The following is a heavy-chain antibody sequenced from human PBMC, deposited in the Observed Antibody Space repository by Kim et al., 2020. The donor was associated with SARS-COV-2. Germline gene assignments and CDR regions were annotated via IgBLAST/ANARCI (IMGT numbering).Heavy chain of an antibody. V-gene: IGHV1-18*04. D-gene: IGHD6-13*01. J-gene: IGHJ6*02. CDR1: GYTFTSYG. CDR2: ISAYNGNT. CDR3: ARRYSSSWDSNYYYGMDV. Sequence: ASVKVSCKASGYTFTSYGISWVRQAPGQGLEWMGWISAYNGNTNYAQKLQGRVTMTTDTSTSTAYMELRSLRSDDTAVYYCARRYSSSWDSNYYYGMDVWRQGTTVTVSS.